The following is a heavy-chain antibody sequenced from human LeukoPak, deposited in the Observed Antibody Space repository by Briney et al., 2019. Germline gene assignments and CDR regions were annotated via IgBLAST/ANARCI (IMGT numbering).Heavy chain of an antibody. CDR3: ARSGITTVVTPLDY. Sequence: KASETLSLTCTVSGGSISSYYWSWIRQPPGKGLEWIGYIYYSGSTNYNPSLKSRVIISVDTSKNQFSLKLSSVTAADTAVYYCARSGITTVVTPLDYWGQGTLVTVSS. CDR1: GGSISSYY. J-gene: IGHJ4*02. CDR2: IYYSGST. D-gene: IGHD4-23*01. V-gene: IGHV4-59*01.